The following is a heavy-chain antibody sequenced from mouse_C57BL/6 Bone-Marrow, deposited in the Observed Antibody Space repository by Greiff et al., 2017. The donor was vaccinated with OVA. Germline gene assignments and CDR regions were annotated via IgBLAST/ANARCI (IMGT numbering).Heavy chain of an antibody. Sequence: VKLMESGPELVKPGASVKIPCKASGYAFSSSWMNWVKQRPGKGLEWIGRIYPGDGDTNYNGKFKGKATLTADKSSSTAYMQLSSLTSEDSAVYFCARRGYGSSYEGFDYWGQGTTLTVSS. D-gene: IGHD1-1*01. V-gene: IGHV1-82*01. J-gene: IGHJ2*01. CDR1: GYAFSSSW. CDR3: ARRGYGSSYEGFDY. CDR2: IYPGDGDT.